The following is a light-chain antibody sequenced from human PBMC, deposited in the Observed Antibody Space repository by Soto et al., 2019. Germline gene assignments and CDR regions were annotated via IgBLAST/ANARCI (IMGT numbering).Light chain of an antibody. CDR3: SSYTSSSTRV. V-gene: IGLV2-14*01. CDR1: SSDVGGYNY. Sequence: LTQPASVSGSPGQSITISCTETSSDVGGYNYVSWYQQHPGKAPKLMIYDVSNRPSGVSNRFSGSKSGNTASLTISGLQAEDEADYYCSSYTSSSTRVFGTVTKVTVL. CDR2: DVS. J-gene: IGLJ1*01.